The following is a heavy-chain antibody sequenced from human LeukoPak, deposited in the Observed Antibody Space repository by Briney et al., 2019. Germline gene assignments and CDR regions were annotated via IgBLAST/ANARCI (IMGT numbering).Heavy chain of an antibody. CDR1: GFTFDDYA. CDR2: IRWDGGIT. CDR3: AKVAYDSSGYYFDY. J-gene: IGHJ4*02. V-gene: IGHV3-43*01. Sequence: GGSLRLSCAASGFTFDDYAMHWVRQAPGKGLEWVSLIRWDGGITNYADSVKGRFTISRDNSKNSLYLQMNSLRTEDTALYYCAKVAYDSSGYYFDYWGQGTLVTVSS. D-gene: IGHD3-22*01.